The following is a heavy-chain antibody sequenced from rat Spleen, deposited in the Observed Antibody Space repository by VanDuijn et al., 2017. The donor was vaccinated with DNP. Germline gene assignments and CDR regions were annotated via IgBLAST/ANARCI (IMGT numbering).Heavy chain of an antibody. Sequence: EVQLVESGGGLLQPGRSLKLSCAASGFTFSDYAMVWVRQAPKKGLEWVATISYDGFRTYHRDSVKGRFTISRDNAKSTLYLQMNSLRSEDMATYYCARYYGYNYFDYWGQGVMVTVSS. CDR1: GFTFSDYA. CDR3: ARYYGYNYFDY. V-gene: IGHV5-17*01. CDR2: ISYDGFRT. J-gene: IGHJ2*01. D-gene: IGHD1-9*01.